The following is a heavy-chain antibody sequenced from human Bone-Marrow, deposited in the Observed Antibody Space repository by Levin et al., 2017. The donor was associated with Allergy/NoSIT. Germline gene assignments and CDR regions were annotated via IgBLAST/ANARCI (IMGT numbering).Heavy chain of an antibody. D-gene: IGHD5-12*01. V-gene: IGHV3-21*01. J-gene: IGHJ4*02. CDR1: GFSFSTYP. CDR3: ARARMEGGYDWDFDY. CDR2: ISSSGSYI. Sequence: GASVKVSCAASGFSFSTYPMNWVRQAPGKWLEWVSSISSSGSYIYYGDSVKGRFTISRDDAKNSLYLQMNSLRAEDTAVYYCARARMEGGYDWDFDYWGQGTLVTVSS.